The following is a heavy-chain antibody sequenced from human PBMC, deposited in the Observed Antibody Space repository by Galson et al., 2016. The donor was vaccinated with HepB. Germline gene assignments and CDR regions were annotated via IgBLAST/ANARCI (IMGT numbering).Heavy chain of an antibody. CDR3: TRGTTVTLTPYYFDS. CDR2: ISWNSDDI. V-gene: IGHV3-9*01. J-gene: IGHJ4*02. CDR1: GFTFGDYA. Sequence: SLRLSCAASGFTFGDYAMHWVRQSPARGLEWVSGISWNSDDIAYAASVKGRFTISRDNSQNSLYLQMNGLRAEDTAFYYCTRGTTVTLTPYYFDSWGQGSLVTVSS. D-gene: IGHD4-17*01.